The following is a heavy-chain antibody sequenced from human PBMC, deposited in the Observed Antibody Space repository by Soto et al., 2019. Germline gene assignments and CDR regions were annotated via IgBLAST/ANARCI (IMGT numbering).Heavy chain of an antibody. D-gene: IGHD2-2*01. J-gene: IGHJ3*02. CDR2: IAYDGSKK. Sequence: QVQLVESGGGVVQPGRSLRLSWAASGFTVSSYGMHWVRQAPGKGLEWVAVIAYDGSKKYYADSVKGRCTISRDTSKNSQCLTINSLGAEYTAVYYYAHLRYCSSTSCYAYSSRWYTGTRRATDDAFDTWGQGTMVTVSS. V-gene: IGHV3-30*03. CDR3: AHLRYCSSTSCYAYSSRWYTGTRRATDDAFDT. CDR1: GFTVSSYG.